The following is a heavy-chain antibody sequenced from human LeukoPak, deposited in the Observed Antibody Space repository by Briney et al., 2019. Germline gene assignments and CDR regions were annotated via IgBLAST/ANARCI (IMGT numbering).Heavy chain of an antibody. CDR3: ARSLTSRDGYNPVDS. CDR2: INPSGGST. D-gene: IGHD5-24*01. V-gene: IGHV1-46*01. Sequence: ASVKVSCKASGYTFTSYSMHWVRQAPGQGHEWMGIINPSGGSTSYAQKFQGRVTMTRDTSTSTVYMELSSLRSEDTAVYYCARSLTSRDGYNPVDSWGQGTLVTVSS. CDR1: GYTFTSYS. J-gene: IGHJ5*01.